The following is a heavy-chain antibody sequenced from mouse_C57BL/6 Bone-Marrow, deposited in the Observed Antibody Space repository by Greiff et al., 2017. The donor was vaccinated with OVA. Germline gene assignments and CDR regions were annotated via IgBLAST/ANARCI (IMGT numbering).Heavy chain of an antibody. V-gene: IGHV1-15*01. J-gene: IGHJ1*03. CDR1: GYTFTDYE. CDR2: IDPETGGT. Sequence: QVQLKQSGAELVRPGASVTLSCKASGYTFTDYEMHWVKQTPVHGLEWIGAIDPETGGTAYNQKFKGKAILTADKSSSTAYMELRSLTSEDSAVYYCTRTITTVVAHWYFDVWGTGTTVTVSS. D-gene: IGHD1-1*01. CDR3: TRTITTVVAHWYFDV.